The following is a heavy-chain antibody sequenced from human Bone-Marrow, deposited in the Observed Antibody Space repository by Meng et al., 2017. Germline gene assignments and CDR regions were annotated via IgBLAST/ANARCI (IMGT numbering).Heavy chain of an antibody. Sequence: GGSLRLSCAASGFTFSSYWMHWVRQAPGKGLVWVSRINSDGSSTSYADSVKGRFTISRDNAKNTLYLQMNSLRAEDTAVYYCARGDEYYDFWSVYYFYYGMAVWGQGNMVTVSS. CDR1: GFTFSSYW. V-gene: IGHV3-74*01. CDR2: INSDGSST. CDR3: ARGDEYYDFWSVYYFYYGMAV. J-gene: IGHJ6*01. D-gene: IGHD3-3*01.